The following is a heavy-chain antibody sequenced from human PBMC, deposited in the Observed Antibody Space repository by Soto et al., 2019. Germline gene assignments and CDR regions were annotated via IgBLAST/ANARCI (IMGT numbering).Heavy chain of an antibody. CDR3: ARAAPGVGSIDY. V-gene: IGHV4-31*03. J-gene: IGHJ4*02. Sequence: PSETLSLTCTVSGGSISSGGYYWSWIRQHPGRGLEWIGYIYHSGSTFYNPSLKSRVTISIDTSKNQFSLKLTSVTAADTAVYYCARAAPGVGSIDYWGQGTLVTVSS. CDR2: IYHSGST. D-gene: IGHD1-26*01. CDR1: GGSISSGGYY.